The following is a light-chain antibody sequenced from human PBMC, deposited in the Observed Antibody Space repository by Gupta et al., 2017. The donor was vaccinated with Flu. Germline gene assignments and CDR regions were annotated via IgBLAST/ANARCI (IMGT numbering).Light chain of an antibody. CDR1: QSVSPS. V-gene: IGKV3-11*02. Sequence: EVVLTQSPATLSLYPGERAVLSCRASQSVSPSLGWYQQKRGQAPRLLMYDASRRAAGIGARFSGSGFGRDXPLTISXREQEDFAVYYCKQPSDLPMCTFGXGTKVDIK. CDR3: KQPSDLPMCT. J-gene: IGKJ2*02. CDR2: DAS.